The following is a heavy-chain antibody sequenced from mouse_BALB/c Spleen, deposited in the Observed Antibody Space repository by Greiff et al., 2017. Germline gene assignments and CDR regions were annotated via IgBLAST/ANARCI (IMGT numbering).Heavy chain of an antibody. V-gene: IGHV5-6-4*01. Sequence: EVQGVESGGGLVKPGGSLKLSCAASGFTFSSYTMSWVRQTPEKRLEWVATISSGGSYTYYPDSVKGRFTISRDNAKNTLYLQMSSLKSEDTAMYYCTRDRDYGYGLDYWGQGTTLTVSS. D-gene: IGHD1-2*01. CDR2: ISSGGSYT. CDR3: TRDRDYGYGLDY. CDR1: GFTFSSYT. J-gene: IGHJ2*01.